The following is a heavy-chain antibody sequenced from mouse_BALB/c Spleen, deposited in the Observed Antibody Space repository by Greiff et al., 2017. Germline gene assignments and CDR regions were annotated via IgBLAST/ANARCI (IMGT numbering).Heavy chain of an antibody. CDR2: INPSSGYT. D-gene: IGHD2-1*01. Sequence: VQLHQSGAELMKPGASVKMSCKASGYTFTSYTMHWVKQRPGQGLEWIGYINPSSGYTNYNQKFKDKATLTADKSSSTAYMQLSSLTSEDSAVYYCAIYYGNYYAMDYWGQGTSVTVSS. V-gene: IGHV1S26*01. J-gene: IGHJ4*01. CDR3: AIYYGNYYAMDY. CDR1: GYTFTSYT.